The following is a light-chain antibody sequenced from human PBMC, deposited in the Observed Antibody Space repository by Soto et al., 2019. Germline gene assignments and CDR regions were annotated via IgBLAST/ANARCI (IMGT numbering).Light chain of an antibody. CDR3: QQSYSLPTWT. CDR2: DAS. V-gene: IGKV3-11*01. CDR1: QSVSKY. J-gene: IGKJ1*01. Sequence: EIVLTQSPATLSLSPGERATLSCRASQSVSKYLAWYQQKPGQAPRLLIYDASNRATGIPARFSGSGSGTDFTLTIRSLEPEDFAVYYCQQSYSLPTWTFGQGTTVEMK.